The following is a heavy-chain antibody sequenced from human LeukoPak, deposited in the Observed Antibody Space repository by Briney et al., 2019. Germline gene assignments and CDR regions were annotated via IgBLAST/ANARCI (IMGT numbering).Heavy chain of an antibody. J-gene: IGHJ4*02. CDR3: ARKAGRLDY. CDR1: GFTFDDYA. D-gene: IGHD6-19*01. CDR2: ISWNSGSI. V-gene: IGHV3-9*01. Sequence: PGRSLRLSCAASGFTFDDYAMHWVRQAPGKGLEWVSGISWNSGSIGYADSVKGRFTISRDNAKNSLYLQMNSLRAEDTALYYCARKAGRLDYWGQGTLVTVSS.